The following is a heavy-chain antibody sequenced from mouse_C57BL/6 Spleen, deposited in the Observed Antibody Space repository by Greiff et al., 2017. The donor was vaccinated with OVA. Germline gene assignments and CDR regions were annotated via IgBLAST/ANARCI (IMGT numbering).Heavy chain of an antibody. CDR2: IFPGSGRT. CDR3: ERGDGNYPAWFAY. Sequence: QVQLQQSGPKLVRPGASVKISCKAPGYTFTSHWMQWVRQRPGQGLEWIGEIFPGSGRTYYNEKFKGKATLPVDTSSSTAYMQLSSLTSEESAVYVGERGDGNYPAWFAYWGQGTLVTVSA. V-gene: IGHV1-56*01. D-gene: IGHD2-1*01. J-gene: IGHJ3*01. CDR1: GYTFTSHW.